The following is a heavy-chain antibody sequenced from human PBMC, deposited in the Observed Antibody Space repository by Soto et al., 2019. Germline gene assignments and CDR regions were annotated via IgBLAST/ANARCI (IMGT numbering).Heavy chain of an antibody. D-gene: IGHD3-3*01. Sequence: GASVKVSCKASGYTFTSYDINWVRQATGQGLEWMGWMNPNSGNTGYAQKFQGRVAMTRNTSISTAYMELSSVTAADTAVYYCARYDFWSGYCGYWGQGTLVTVSS. CDR2: MNPNSGNT. J-gene: IGHJ4*02. CDR1: GYTFTSYD. CDR3: ARYDFWSGYCGY. V-gene: IGHV1-8*01.